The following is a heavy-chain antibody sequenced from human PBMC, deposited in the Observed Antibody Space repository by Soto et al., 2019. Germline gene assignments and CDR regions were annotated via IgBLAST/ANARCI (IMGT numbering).Heavy chain of an antibody. D-gene: IGHD4-17*01. V-gene: IGHV1-18*01. CDR3: AIADYGDDDY. CDR1: GYTFPTST. Sequence: QLQLVQSGAEAKKPGASVRVSCKASGYTFPTSTISWVRQAPGQGLEWMGWIKAHRGNTNYAQKLQGRVPRTTDTSTNTAYMELRSLTTDDTAIYYCAIADYGDDDYWGQGTLVTVSS. J-gene: IGHJ4*02. CDR2: IKAHRGNT.